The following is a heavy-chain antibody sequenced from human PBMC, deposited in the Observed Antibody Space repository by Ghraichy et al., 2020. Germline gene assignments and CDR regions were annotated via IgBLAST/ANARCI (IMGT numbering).Heavy chain of an antibody. D-gene: IGHD3-10*01. J-gene: IGHJ5*02. Sequence: GESLNISCAASGFTFSSYAMSWVRQAPGKGLEWVSAISGSGGSTYYADSVKGRFTISRDNSKNTLYLQMNSLRAEDTAVYYCAKPEPYYYGSGSYRWFDPWGQGTLVTVSS. V-gene: IGHV3-23*01. CDR1: GFTFSSYA. CDR3: AKPEPYYYGSGSYRWFDP. CDR2: ISGSGGST.